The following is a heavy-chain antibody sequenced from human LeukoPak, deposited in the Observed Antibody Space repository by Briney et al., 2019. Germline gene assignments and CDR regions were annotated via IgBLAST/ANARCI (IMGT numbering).Heavy chain of an antibody. CDR3: ARVGPWVNPDYYYYYMDV. CDR1: RFTFSNYS. D-gene: IGHD1-14*01. V-gene: IGHV3-21*01. Sequence: PGGSLRLSCAASRFTFSNYSMNWVRQAPGKGLEWVSSISSTGSYIYYADSVKGRFTISRDNAKNSVHLQMNSLRAEDTAVYYCARVGPWVNPDYYYYYMDVWGKGTTVTVSS. J-gene: IGHJ6*03. CDR2: ISSTGSYI.